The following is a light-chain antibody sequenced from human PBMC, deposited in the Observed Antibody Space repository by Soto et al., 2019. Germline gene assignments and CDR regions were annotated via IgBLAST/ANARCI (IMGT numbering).Light chain of an antibody. CDR2: DVS. CDR3: SSYTRSSTLYVV. Sequence: QSVLTQPASVSGSPGQSITISCTGTSSDVGGYNYVSWYQQHPGKAPKLMIYDVSNRPSGVSNRFSGSKSGNTASLTISGLQAEDEADYYCSSYTRSSTLYVVFAGGTKVTVL. CDR1: SSDVGGYNY. V-gene: IGLV2-14*01. J-gene: IGLJ2*01.